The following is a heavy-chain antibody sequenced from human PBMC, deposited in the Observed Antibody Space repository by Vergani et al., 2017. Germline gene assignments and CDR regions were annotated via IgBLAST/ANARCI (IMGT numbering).Heavy chain of an antibody. CDR3: AREERSNTSPFVGD. CDR2: ISGHGDRT. V-gene: IGHV3-23*01. J-gene: IGHJ4*02. Sequence: EVHLLESGGGQVEAGGSLRLSCVASGFTFSNSAMSWVRQTSGKGLERVSAISGHGDRTYYADSVKGRFTISRANSKNTVYLQMNSLKAEDRATYYCAREERSNTSPFVGDWGQGTLVTV. CDR1: GFTFSNSA. D-gene: IGHD2/OR15-2a*01.